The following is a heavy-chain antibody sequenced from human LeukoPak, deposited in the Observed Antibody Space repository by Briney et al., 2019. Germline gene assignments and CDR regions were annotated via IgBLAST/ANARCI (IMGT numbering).Heavy chain of an antibody. CDR3: ARDLGYYDSSGYYSFDY. V-gene: IGHV7-4-1*02. D-gene: IGHD3-22*01. Sequence: ASVKVSCKAPGYTFTSYGISWVRQAPGQGLEWMGWINTNTGNPTYAQGFTGRFVFSLDTSVSTAYLQISSLKAEDTAVYYCARDLGYYDSSGYYSFDYWGQGTLVTVSS. CDR2: INTNTGNP. J-gene: IGHJ4*02. CDR1: GYTFTSYG.